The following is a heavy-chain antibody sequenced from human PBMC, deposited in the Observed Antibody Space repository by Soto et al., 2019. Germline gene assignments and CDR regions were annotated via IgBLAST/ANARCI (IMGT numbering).Heavy chain of an antibody. D-gene: IGHD2-2*01. CDR1: GYTFTGYY. J-gene: IGHJ4*02. V-gene: IGHV1-2*02. CDR2: INPHSGGT. CDR3: AGTSCSSTTCPTTY. Sequence: QVQLVQSGAEVKKPGASVKVSCKTSGYTFTGYYIYWVRQAPGQGLEWMGWINPHSGGTDSSQKFQGRVTMTRDTSLSTAYMELSRLRSDDTAVYYCAGTSCSSTTCPTTYWGQGTLVTVSS.